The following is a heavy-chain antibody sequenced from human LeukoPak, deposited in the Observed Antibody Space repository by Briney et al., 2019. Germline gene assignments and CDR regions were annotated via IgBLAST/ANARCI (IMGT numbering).Heavy chain of an antibody. CDR1: GGSFSGYY. V-gene: IGHV4-34*01. D-gene: IGHD3-22*01. Sequence: SETLSLTCAVFGGSFSGYYWSWIRQAPGRGLEWIGEINESGDTKYNPSLKSRVTISVDTSKNQFSLNVKSVTAADTAVYYCARALIVTPASCYMDVWGKGTTVTVSS. CDR2: INESGDT. J-gene: IGHJ6*03. CDR3: ARALIVTPASCYMDV.